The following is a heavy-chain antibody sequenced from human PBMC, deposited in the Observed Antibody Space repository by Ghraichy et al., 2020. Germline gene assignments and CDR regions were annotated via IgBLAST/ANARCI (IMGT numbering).Heavy chain of an antibody. J-gene: IGHJ2*01. CDR1: GFTFSNFA. V-gene: IGHV3-23*01. CDR3: AKLYGGNPYWYFDL. D-gene: IGHD4-23*01. Sequence: GESLNISCAASGFTFSNFAMSWVRQAPGKGLEWVSAISASGGSTYYADSVKGRFSISRDNSKNTLYLQMNSLRAEDTAVYYCAKLYGGNPYWYFDLWGRGTLVTVSS. CDR2: ISASGGST.